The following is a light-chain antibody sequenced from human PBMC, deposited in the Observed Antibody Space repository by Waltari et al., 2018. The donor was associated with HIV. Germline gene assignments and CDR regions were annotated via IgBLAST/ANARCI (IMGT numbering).Light chain of an antibody. J-gene: IGLJ2*01. CDR1: ALPKQY. CDR3: QSADSSDTHVV. Sequence: SYELTQPPSVSVSPGQTARITCPGDALPKQYTFWYQQKTGQAPVLVIYKDSERPSGIPERFSGSSSGTTVTLTISGVQAEDEADYYCQSADSSDTHVVFGGGTKLTVL. V-gene: IGLV3-25*03. CDR2: KDS.